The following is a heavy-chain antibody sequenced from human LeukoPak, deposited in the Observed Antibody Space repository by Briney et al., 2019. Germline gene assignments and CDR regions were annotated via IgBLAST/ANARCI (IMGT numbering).Heavy chain of an antibody. V-gene: IGHV4-59*01. D-gene: IGHD3-10*01. CDR1: GGSISSYY. J-gene: IGHJ4*02. CDR3: ARVARSITSPYYFDY. Sequence: KTSETLSLTCTVSGGSISSYYWSWIRQPPGKGLEWIGYIYYSGSTNYNPSLKSRVIISVDTSKKEFSLKLSSVTAADTAVYYCARVARSITSPYYFDYWGQGTLVTVSS. CDR2: IYYSGST.